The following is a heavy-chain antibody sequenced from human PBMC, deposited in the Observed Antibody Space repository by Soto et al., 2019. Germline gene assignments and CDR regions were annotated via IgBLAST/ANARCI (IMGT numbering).Heavy chain of an antibody. CDR1: GFTFSHYV. V-gene: IGHV3-23*01. Sequence: EVQLLESGGGLVRPGGSLRLSCAASGFTFSHYVLSWVRQAPGGGLEWVSSISGSGSSVYLADSVRGRFAMSRDLSTNTVSLQMNSLTVEDTAIYYCAKVRASYLSASYFYYGVEVWGQGTTVTVSS. D-gene: IGHD2-21*01. CDR3: AKVRASYLSASYFYYGVEV. CDR2: ISGSGSSV. J-gene: IGHJ6*02.